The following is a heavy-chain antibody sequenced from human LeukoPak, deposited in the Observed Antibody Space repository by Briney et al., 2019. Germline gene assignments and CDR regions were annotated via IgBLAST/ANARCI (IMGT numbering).Heavy chain of an antibody. CDR1: GYTLTELS. CDR3: ARDANGSDLHYYHMDV. J-gene: IGHJ6*03. Sequence: ASVKVSCKVSGYTLTELSMHWVRPAPGKGLEWVGGFDPEDGEKIYAQKFQGRVTMTEDTSTDTAYMELSSLRSEDTAVYFCARDANGSDLHYYHMDVWGKGTTVSVSS. V-gene: IGHV1-24*01. D-gene: IGHD5-24*01. CDR2: FDPEDGEK.